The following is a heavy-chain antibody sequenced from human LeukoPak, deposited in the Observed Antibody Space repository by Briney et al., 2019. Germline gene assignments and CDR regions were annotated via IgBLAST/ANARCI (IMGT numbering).Heavy chain of an antibody. D-gene: IGHD2-2*01. V-gene: IGHV3-23*01. CDR1: GFTFSSYG. CDR3: ARDRGSNNYFDQ. Sequence: PGGSLRLSCAASGFTFSSYGMSWVRQAPGKGLEWVSAISGSGGSTYYADSVKGRFSISRDNANSTLFLQMNSLRAEDTAVYYCARDRGSNNYFDQWGQGTLVTVSS. J-gene: IGHJ4*02. CDR2: ISGSGGST.